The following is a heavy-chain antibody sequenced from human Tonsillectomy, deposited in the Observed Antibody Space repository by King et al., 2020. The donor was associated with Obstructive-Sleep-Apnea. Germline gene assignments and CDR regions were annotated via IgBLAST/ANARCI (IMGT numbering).Heavy chain of an antibody. CDR3: ARDLYYSTIDCYQGSGVFDY. J-gene: IGHJ4*02. Sequence: VQLVESGGGLVQPGGSLRLSCAASGFTFSSSWMSWVRQAPGKGLEWVANIKQDGSEKYYVDSVTGRFTISRDNAKNSLYLQMNSLRAEDTAVYYCARDLYYSTIDCYQGSGVFDYWGQGSLVTVSS. CDR1: GFTFSSSW. V-gene: IGHV3-7*03. D-gene: IGHD2-2*01. CDR2: IKQDGSEK.